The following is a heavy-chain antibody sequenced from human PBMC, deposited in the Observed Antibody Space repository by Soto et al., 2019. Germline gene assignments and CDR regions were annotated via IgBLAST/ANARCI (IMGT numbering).Heavy chain of an antibody. Sequence: GWSLRHSCAAAGFAFISDGRNRVRQAPGKGLEWVSVIWYDGSNKYYADSVKGRFTISRDNSKNTLYLQMNSLRAGDTAVYYCYDILTGYPHWGQGTLVTVSS. CDR2: IWYDGSNK. D-gene: IGHD3-9*01. CDR1: GFAFISDG. CDR3: YDILTGYPH. V-gene: IGHV3-33*01. J-gene: IGHJ4*02.